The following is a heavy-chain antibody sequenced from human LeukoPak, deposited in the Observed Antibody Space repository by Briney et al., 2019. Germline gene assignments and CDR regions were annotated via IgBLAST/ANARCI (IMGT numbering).Heavy chain of an antibody. CDR3: ARDGYCDFWSGYYLRNWFDP. CDR1: GGSFSSYY. CDR2: IYYSGST. V-gene: IGHV4-39*07. D-gene: IGHD3-3*01. Sequence: PSETLSLTCAVYGGSFSSYYWGWIRQPPGKGLEWIGSIYYSGSTYYNPSLKSRVTISVDTSKNQFSLKLSSVTAADTAVYYCARDGYCDFWSGYYLRNWFDPWGQGTLVTVSS. J-gene: IGHJ5*02.